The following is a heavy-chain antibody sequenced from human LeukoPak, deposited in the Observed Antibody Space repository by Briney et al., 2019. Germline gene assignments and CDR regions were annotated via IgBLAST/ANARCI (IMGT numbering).Heavy chain of an antibody. D-gene: IGHD6-13*01. J-gene: IGHJ6*02. CDR1: GFTFRSYA. CDR3: AKDYGSSSSSGPYGMDV. Sequence: GVSLRLSCAASGFTFRSYAMSWVSQAPGKGLEWVSAISGSGGSIYYADSVEGRFTISRENSKNTLYLQMNSLRAEDTAVYYCAKDYGSSSSSGPYGMDVWGQGTTVTVSS. CDR2: ISGSGGSI. V-gene: IGHV3-23*01.